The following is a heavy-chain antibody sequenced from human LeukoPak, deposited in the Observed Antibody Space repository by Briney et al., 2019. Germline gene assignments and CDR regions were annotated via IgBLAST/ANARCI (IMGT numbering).Heavy chain of an antibody. Sequence: PGGSLRLSCAASGFTVSSNHMTWVRQAPGKGLEWXSEIYTGGLTFYADSVTGRFTISRDNSKNTVYLQMNSLGVEDTARYYCARDNAPAGGGLDYWGQGTLVTVSS. CDR1: GFTVSSNH. CDR2: IYTGGLT. CDR3: ARDNAPAGGGLDY. V-gene: IGHV3-53*01. D-gene: IGHD2-2*01. J-gene: IGHJ4*02.